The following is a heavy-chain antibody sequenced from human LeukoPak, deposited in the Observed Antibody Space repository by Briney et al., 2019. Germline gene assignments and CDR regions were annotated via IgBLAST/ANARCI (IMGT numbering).Heavy chain of an antibody. J-gene: IGHJ4*02. CDR1: GFTFSSYA. CDR3: ARDGLLSSSPVRVDFDY. Sequence: GGSLRLSCAASGFTFSSYAMHWVRQAPGKGLEYVTAISSNGGSTYYANSVKGRFTISRDNSKNTLYLQMGSLRAEDTAVYYCARDGLLSSSPVRVDFDYWGQGTLVTVSS. V-gene: IGHV3-64*01. D-gene: IGHD6-6*01. CDR2: ISSNGGST.